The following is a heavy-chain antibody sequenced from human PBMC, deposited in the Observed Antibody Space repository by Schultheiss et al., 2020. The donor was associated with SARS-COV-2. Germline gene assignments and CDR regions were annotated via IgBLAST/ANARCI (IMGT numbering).Heavy chain of an antibody. CDR3: AKDRYGISYYFDY. J-gene: IGHJ4*02. D-gene: IGHD6-6*01. V-gene: IGHV3-23*01. CDR2: ITGSGGTT. CDR1: GFTFSSYA. Sequence: GGSLRLSCAASGFTFSSYAMSWVRQAPGKGLEWVSAITGSGGTTYYADSVKGRFTISRDNSKNTLYLHMNSLRAEDTAVYYCAKDRYGISYYFDYWGQGTLVTVSS.